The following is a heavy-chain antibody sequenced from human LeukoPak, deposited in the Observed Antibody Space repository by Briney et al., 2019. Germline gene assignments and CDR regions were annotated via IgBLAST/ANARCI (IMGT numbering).Heavy chain of an antibody. J-gene: IGHJ4*02. Sequence: SETLSLTCTVSGGSISSYYWSWIRQPAGKGLEWIGRIYTSGSTNYNPSLKSRVTMSVDTSKNQFSLKLSSVTAADTAVYYCARDGYYYDSSGYGLDYWGQGTLVTVST. D-gene: IGHD3-22*01. V-gene: IGHV4-4*07. CDR2: IYTSGST. CDR1: GGSISSYY. CDR3: ARDGYYYDSSGYGLDY.